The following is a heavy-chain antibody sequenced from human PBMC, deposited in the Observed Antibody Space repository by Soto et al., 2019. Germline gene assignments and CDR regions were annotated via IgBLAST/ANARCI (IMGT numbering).Heavy chain of an antibody. D-gene: IGHD3-10*01. Sequence: QITLKESGPTLVKPTQTLTLTCTFSGFSLSTSGVGVGWIRQPPGKALEWRALIYWDDDKRYSPSLKSRLTNTKDTSKNQVVLTMTNMDPVDTATDYCAHISDVLLWFGELPYFDYWGQGTLVTVSS. CDR1: GFSLSTSGVG. J-gene: IGHJ4*02. CDR2: IYWDDDK. CDR3: AHISDVLLWFGELPYFDY. V-gene: IGHV2-5*02.